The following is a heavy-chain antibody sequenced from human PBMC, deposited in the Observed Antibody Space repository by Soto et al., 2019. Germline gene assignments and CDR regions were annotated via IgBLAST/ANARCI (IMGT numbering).Heavy chain of an antibody. V-gene: IGHV4-31*02. Sequence: SDTLSLTCTVSGGSISSGGYYWNWIRQHPGKGLEWIGYTYYSGNTSYNPSFLGQVTISADKSISTAYLQWSSLKASDTAMYYCARLVTTVTNFDYWGQGTLVTVSS. CDR3: ARLVTTVTNFDY. D-gene: IGHD4-17*01. J-gene: IGHJ4*02. CDR1: GGSISSGGYY. CDR2: TYYSGNT.